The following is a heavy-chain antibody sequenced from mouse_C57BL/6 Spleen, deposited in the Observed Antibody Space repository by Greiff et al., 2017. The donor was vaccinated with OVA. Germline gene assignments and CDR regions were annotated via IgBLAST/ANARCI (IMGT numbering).Heavy chain of an antibody. J-gene: IGHJ3*01. Sequence: QVQLQQPGAELVQPGASVKMSCKASGYTFTSYWITWVKQRPGQGLEWIGDIYPGSGSTNYNEKFKSKATLTVDTTSSTAYMQLSSLTSEDSAVYYCAREGQLRLRFAYWGQGTLVTVSA. CDR3: AREGQLRLRFAY. D-gene: IGHD3-2*02. CDR1: GYTFTSYW. CDR2: IYPGSGST. V-gene: IGHV1-55*01.